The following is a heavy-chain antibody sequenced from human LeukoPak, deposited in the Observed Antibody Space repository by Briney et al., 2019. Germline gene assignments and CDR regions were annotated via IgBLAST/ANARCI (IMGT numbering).Heavy chain of an antibody. CDR3: ARPRTYYDFWRGYPPFDY. D-gene: IGHD3-3*01. V-gene: IGHV1-69*13. J-gene: IGHJ4*02. Sequence: SVKVSCKASGGTFSSYAISWVRQAPGQGLEWMGGIIPIFGTANYAQKFQGRVTITADESTSTAYMELSSLTSEDTAVYYCARPRTYYDFWRGYPPFDYWGQGTLVTVSS. CDR2: IIPIFGTA. CDR1: GGTFSSYA.